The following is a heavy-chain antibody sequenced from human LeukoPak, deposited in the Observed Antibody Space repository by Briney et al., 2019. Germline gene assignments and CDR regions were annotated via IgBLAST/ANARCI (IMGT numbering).Heavy chain of an antibody. CDR3: ARDPVSDSSSWAFDY. J-gene: IGHJ4*02. CDR2: INTNTGNP. CDR1: GYTFTSYA. Sequence: EASVKVSCKASGYTFTSYAMNWVRQAPGRGLEWMGWINTNTGNPTYAQGFTGRFVFSLDTSVSTAYLQISSLKAEDTAVYYCARDPVSDSSSWAFDYWGQGALVTVSS. D-gene: IGHD6-13*01. V-gene: IGHV7-4-1*02.